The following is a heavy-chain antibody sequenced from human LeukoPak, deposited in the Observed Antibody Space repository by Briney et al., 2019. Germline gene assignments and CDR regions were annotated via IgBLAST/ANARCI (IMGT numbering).Heavy chain of an antibody. CDR3: ASDAYDYDSSGYIDY. D-gene: IGHD3-22*01. J-gene: IGHJ4*02. Sequence: PGGSLRLSCAASGFTFSSYGMHWVRQAPGKGLEWVAVIWYDGSNKYYADSVKGRFTISRDNSKNTLYLQMNSLRAEDTAVYYCASDAYDYDSSGYIDYWGQGTLVTVSS. CDR1: GFTFSSYG. CDR2: IWYDGSNK. V-gene: IGHV3-33*01.